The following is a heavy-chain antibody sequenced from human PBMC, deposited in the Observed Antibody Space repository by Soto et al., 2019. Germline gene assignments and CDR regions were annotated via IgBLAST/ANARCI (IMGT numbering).Heavy chain of an antibody. D-gene: IGHD6-6*01. CDR2: ISGSGGST. Sequence: GGSLRLSCAASGFTFSSYAMSWVRQAPGKGLEWVSAISGSGGSTYYADSVKGRFTISRDNSKNTLYLQMNSLRAEDTAVYYCAKDKRMKSIAARGFDYWGQGTLVTVSS. CDR3: AKDKRMKSIAARGFDY. J-gene: IGHJ4*02. CDR1: GFTFSSYA. V-gene: IGHV3-23*01.